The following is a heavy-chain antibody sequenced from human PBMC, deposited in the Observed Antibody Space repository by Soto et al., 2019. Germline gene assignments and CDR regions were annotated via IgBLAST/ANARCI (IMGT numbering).Heavy chain of an antibody. Sequence: QVQLVQSGAEVKKPGSSVKVSCKASGGTFSSYAISWVRQAPGQGLEWMGGIIPIFGTANYAQKFQGRVTITADESTSTAYMELSSLRSEDTAVYYCARAYCGGDCYPHANWFAPWGQGTLVTVSS. J-gene: IGHJ5*02. CDR3: ARAYCGGDCYPHANWFAP. V-gene: IGHV1-69*12. CDR2: IIPIFGTA. D-gene: IGHD2-21*02. CDR1: GGTFSSYA.